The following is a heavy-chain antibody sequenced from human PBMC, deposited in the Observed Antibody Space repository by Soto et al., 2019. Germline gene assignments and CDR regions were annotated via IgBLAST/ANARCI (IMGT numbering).Heavy chain of an antibody. Sequence: PGESLKISCNGSGYSFTSYWIGWVRQMPGKGLEWMGIIYPGDSDTRYSPSFQGQVTISADKSISTAYLQWSSLKASDTAMYYCARLPRAIAAAGGYYYYGMDVWGQGTTVTVSS. CDR2: IYPGDSDT. D-gene: IGHD6-13*01. CDR1: GYSFTSYW. J-gene: IGHJ6*02. V-gene: IGHV5-51*01. CDR3: ARLPRAIAAAGGYYYYGMDV.